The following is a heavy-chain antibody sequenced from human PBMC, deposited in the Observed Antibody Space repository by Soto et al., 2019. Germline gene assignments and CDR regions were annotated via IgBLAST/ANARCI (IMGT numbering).Heavy chain of an antibody. CDR3: ATLVGASSSDY. CDR1: GYTFTGYF. Sequence: ASVKVSCKASGYTFTGYFIHWVRQAPGQGLEWMGWINSNSGDTNYAQKFQGRVTMTRDTSISTAYMELSRLRSDDTAVYYCATLVGASSSDYWGQGTLVTVSS. CDR2: INSNSGDT. D-gene: IGHD1-26*01. V-gene: IGHV1-2*02. J-gene: IGHJ4*02.